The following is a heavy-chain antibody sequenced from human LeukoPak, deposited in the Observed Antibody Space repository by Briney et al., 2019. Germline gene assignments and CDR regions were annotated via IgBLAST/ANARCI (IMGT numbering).Heavy chain of an antibody. CDR1: GFTFGDFA. CDR3: TRGFSSWPYYFDY. Sequence: GGSLRLSFTVPGFTFGDFAMSWVRQAPGKGLEWVGFIRSKAYGGTTDYAASVKGRFTISRDDSKSITYLQMNSLKTEDTAVYYCTRGFSSWPYYFDYWGQGTLVTVSS. V-gene: IGHV3-49*04. D-gene: IGHD6-13*01. CDR2: IRSKAYGGTT. J-gene: IGHJ4*02.